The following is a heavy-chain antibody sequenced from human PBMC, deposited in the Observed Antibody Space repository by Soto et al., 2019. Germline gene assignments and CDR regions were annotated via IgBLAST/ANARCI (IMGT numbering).Heavy chain of an antibody. J-gene: IGHJ4*02. V-gene: IGHV3-73*01. CDR2: IRSKAKNYAT. Sequence: EVKLVESGGGLVQPGGSVKLSCAASGFTFSGSSMHWVRQASGKGLEWVGRIRSKAKNYATTYSESLKGRFIISRDDSKNTTFLQMSSRRTEDTAMYYCASEGAGFGQWGQGTLVTVSS. D-gene: IGHD1-26*01. CDR1: GFTFSGSS. CDR3: ASEGAGFGQ.